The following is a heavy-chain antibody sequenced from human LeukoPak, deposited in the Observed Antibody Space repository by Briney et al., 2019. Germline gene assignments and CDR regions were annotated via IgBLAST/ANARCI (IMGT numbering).Heavy chain of an antibody. D-gene: IGHD2-15*01. CDR2: IYYSGST. CDR1: GGSISSYY. J-gene: IGHJ2*01. CDR3: ARRPGWSSAWYFDL. Sequence: PETLSLTCTVSGGSISSYYWSWIRQPPGKGLEWIGYIYYSGSTNYNPSLKSRVTISVDTSKNQFSLKLSSVTAADTAVYYCARRPGWSSAWYFDLWGRGTLVTVSS. V-gene: IGHV4-59*08.